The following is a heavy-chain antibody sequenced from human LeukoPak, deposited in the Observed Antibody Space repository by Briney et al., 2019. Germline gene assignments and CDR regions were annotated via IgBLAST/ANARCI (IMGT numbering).Heavy chain of an antibody. CDR3: AAWQLILFDY. Sequence: GSLRLSCTTAMSGFTFSSFAMTWVRQAPGKGLEWVSAIGGDGGSTYYADSVKGRFTISRDNSKNSLYLQMNSLKVEDTAVYYCAAWQLILFDYWGQGTLVTVSS. J-gene: IGHJ4*02. V-gene: IGHV3-23*01. D-gene: IGHD6-13*01. CDR2: IGGDGGST. CDR1: GFTFSSFA.